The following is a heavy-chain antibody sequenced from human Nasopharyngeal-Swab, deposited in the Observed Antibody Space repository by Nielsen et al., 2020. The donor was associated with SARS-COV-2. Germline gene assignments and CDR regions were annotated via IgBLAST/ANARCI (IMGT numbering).Heavy chain of an antibody. CDR3: ANRMPTVGATRYYCFDS. CDR2: ISYDGSNK. Sequence: GGSLRLSCAASGFTFSSYGMHWVRQAPGRGLEWVAVISYDGSNKYYADSVKGRFTISRDNSKNTLYLQMSSLRAEDTAVYYCANRMPTVGATRYYCFDSWGQGTLVTVSS. V-gene: IGHV3-30*18. CDR1: GFTFSSYG. D-gene: IGHD1-26*01. J-gene: IGHJ4*02.